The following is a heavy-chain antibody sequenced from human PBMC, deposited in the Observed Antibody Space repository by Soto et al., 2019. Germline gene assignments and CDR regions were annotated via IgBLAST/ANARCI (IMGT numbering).Heavy chain of an antibody. V-gene: IGHV5-10-1*01. Sequence: GESLKISCKGSGYSFTSYWISWVRQMPGKGLEWMGRIDPSDSYTNYSPSFQGHVTISADKSISTAYLQWSSLKASDTAMNYCARRPYYYDSSGYLDAFDIWGQGTMVTVSS. D-gene: IGHD3-22*01. J-gene: IGHJ3*02. CDR3: ARRPYYYDSSGYLDAFDI. CDR2: IDPSDSYT. CDR1: GYSFTSYW.